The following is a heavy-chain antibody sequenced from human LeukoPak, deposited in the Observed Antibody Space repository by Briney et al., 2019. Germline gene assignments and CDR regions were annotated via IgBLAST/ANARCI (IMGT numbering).Heavy chain of an antibody. CDR2: IYYSGST. D-gene: IGHD3-10*01. V-gene: IGHV4-31*01. CDR3: ARWAGSYHDY. Sequence: PSQTLSLTCTVSGGSISSGGYYWSWLRQHPGKGLEWIGYIYYSGSTYYNPSLKSPVTISVDTSKNQFSLKLSSVTAADTAVFYCARWAGSYHDYWGQGTLVTVSS. J-gene: IGHJ4*02. CDR1: GGSISSGGYY.